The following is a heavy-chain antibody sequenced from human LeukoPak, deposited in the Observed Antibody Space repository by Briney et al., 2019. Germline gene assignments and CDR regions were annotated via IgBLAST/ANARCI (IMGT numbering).Heavy chain of an antibody. CDR2: ISAYNGNA. V-gene: IGHV1-18*04. CDR1: GYTFTSYG. J-gene: IGHJ4*02. Sequence: ASVKVSCKASGYTFTSYGISWVRQAPGQGLEWMGWISAYNGNANYAQKLQGRVTMTTDTSTSTAYMELRSLRSDDTAVYYCAIRYGSGTAFDYWGQGTLVTVSS. CDR3: AIRYGSGTAFDY. D-gene: IGHD3-10*01.